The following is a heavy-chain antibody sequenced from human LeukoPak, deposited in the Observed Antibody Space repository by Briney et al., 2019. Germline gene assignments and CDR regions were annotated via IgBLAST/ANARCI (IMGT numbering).Heavy chain of an antibody. CDR3: ARDGRTVTTID. Sequence: PGGSLRLSCAASGFTVSSNYMSWVRQAPGKGLEWVSVIYSGGSTYYADSVKGRFTISRDNSKNTLYLQMNSLRAEDTAVYYCARDGRTVTTIDWGQGTLVTVSS. D-gene: IGHD4-17*01. CDR2: IYSGGST. V-gene: IGHV3-66*01. CDR1: GFTVSSNY. J-gene: IGHJ4*02.